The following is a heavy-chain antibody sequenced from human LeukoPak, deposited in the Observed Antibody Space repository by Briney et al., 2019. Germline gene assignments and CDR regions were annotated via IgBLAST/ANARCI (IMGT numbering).Heavy chain of an antibody. CDR3: ASGSYYFDY. CDR1: GGSVSSGSYY. CDR2: IYYSGST. Sequence: SETLSLTCTVSGGSVSSGSYYWSWIRQPPGKGLEWIGYIYYSGSTNYNPSLKSRVTISVDTSKNQFSLKLSSVTAADTAVYYCASGSYYFDYWGQGTLVTVSS. J-gene: IGHJ4*02. D-gene: IGHD1-26*01. V-gene: IGHV4-61*01.